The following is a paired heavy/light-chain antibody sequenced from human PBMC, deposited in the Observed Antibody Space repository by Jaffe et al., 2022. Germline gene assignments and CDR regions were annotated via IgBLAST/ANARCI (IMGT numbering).Light chain of an antibody. CDR2: RNN. Sequence: QSVLTQPPSASGTPGQRVTISCSGSSSNIGNDYVYWYQQLPGAAPKLLIYRNNQRPSGVPDRFSGSKSATSASLAISGLRSEDEADYYCAAWDDSLSAWVFGGGTKLTVL. CDR1: SSNIGNDY. V-gene: IGLV1-47*01. CDR3: AAWDDSLSAWV. J-gene: IGLJ3*02.
Heavy chain of an antibody. CDR3: ARGYGYSSSYHFDF. V-gene: IGHV7-4-1*02. CDR1: GYTFTNFA. Sequence: QVQLVQSGSELKKPGASVKVSCKASGYTFTNFAMSWLRQAPGQGLEWMGWLNTNTGNPTYAQGFTGRFVFSLDTAVSTTYLQISGLKAEDSAIYYCARGYGYSSSYHFDFWGQGTRVTVSS. CDR2: LNTNTGNP. J-gene: IGHJ4*02. D-gene: IGHD6-13*01.